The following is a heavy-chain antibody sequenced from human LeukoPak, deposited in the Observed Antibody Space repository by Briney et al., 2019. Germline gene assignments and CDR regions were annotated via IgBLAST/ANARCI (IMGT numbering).Heavy chain of an antibody. CDR3: AKIAVAGTYFDY. D-gene: IGHD6-19*01. Sequence: GRSLRLSCAASGFTFDDYAMHWVRQAPGKGLEWVSGISWNSGSIGYADSVKGRFTISRDNAKNSLYLQMNSLRAEDTALYYCAKIAVAGTYFDYWGQGTLVTVSS. V-gene: IGHV3-9*01. CDR2: ISWNSGSI. CDR1: GFTFDDYA. J-gene: IGHJ4*02.